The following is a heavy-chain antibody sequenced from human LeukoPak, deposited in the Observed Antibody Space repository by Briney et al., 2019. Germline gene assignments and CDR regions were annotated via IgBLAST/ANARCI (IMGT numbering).Heavy chain of an antibody. D-gene: IGHD2-2*03. CDR1: GFTVSSNY. J-gene: IGHJ4*02. CDR2: IYSGGST. Sequence: GGSLRLSCAASGFTVSSNYMSWVRQAPGKGLEWVSVIYSGGSTYYADSVKGRFTISRDNSKNTLYLQMNSLRAEDTAVYYCAREVIGYCSSTSCYSFDYWGQGTLVTVSS. CDR3: AREVIGYCSSTSCYSFDY. V-gene: IGHV3-53*01.